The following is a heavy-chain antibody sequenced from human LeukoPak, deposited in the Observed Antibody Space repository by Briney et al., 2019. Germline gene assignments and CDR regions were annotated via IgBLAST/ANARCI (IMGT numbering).Heavy chain of an antibody. CDR1: GYTFTGYY. D-gene: IGHD3-9*01. CDR2: INPDSGDT. J-gene: IGHJ4*02. V-gene: IGHV1-2*02. Sequence: ASVKVFCKTSGYTFTGYYLHWVRQAPGQGLEWMGWINPDSGDTHYAQNFQGRVTMTRDTSISTADMELSRLGSDDTAVYYCVSGLSTSRYFDWSYFDYWGQGTLVTVSS. CDR3: VSGLSTSRYFDWSYFDY.